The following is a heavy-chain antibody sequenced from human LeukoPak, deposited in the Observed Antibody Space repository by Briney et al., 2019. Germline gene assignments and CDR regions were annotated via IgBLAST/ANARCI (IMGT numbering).Heavy chain of an antibody. J-gene: IGHJ3*02. D-gene: IGHD1-26*01. CDR2: ISSGGNT. CDR1: RFTFSNYG. V-gene: IGHV3-66*01. Sequence: GGSQRLSCAASRFTFSNYGMHWVRNAQGTGLEWVSVISSGGNTYYGDSVKGRFTISRDNSKNTLYLQMNSLRAEDTAVYYCARDTGVGPTSDAFDIWGQGTMVTVSS. CDR3: ARDTGVGPTSDAFDI.